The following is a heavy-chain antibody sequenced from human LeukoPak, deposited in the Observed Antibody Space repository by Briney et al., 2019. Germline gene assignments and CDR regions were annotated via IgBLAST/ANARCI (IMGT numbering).Heavy chain of an antibody. V-gene: IGHV3-74*01. J-gene: IGHJ5*01. CDR2: IKGDGSHT. CDR3: VRDWDHFDFDS. CDR1: GFTFRDYW. Sequence: GGSLRLSCAASGFTFRDYWMHWIRQAPGKGLVWVSRIKGDGSHTIYADSVKGRFTISGDNAKNTLYLQMKSLRVEDTALYYCVRDWDHFDFDSWGQGTLVTVSS. D-gene: IGHD1-26*01.